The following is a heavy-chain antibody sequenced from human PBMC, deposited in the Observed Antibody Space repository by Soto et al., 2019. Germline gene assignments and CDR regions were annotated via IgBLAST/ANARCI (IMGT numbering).Heavy chain of an antibody. CDR1: GFTFSSYG. CDR3: ARDRHSSPSGYFEY. J-gene: IGHJ4*02. V-gene: IGHV3-33*01. CDR2: IWYDGNDK. D-gene: IGHD6-6*01. Sequence: GGSLRLSCAASGFTFSSYGMHWVRQAPGKGLEWVAVIWYDGNDKYYADFVKGRFTISRDNAKNTVSLQMNSLRAEDTAVYYCARDRHSSPSGYFEYWGQGTLVTVSS.